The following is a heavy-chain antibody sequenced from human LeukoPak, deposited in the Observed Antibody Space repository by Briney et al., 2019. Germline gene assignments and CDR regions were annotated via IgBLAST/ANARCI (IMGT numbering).Heavy chain of an antibody. V-gene: IGHV3-30-3*01. CDR1: GFTFSSYA. J-gene: IGHJ4*02. CDR3: ASADY. Sequence: GGSLRLPCAASGFTFSSYAMHWVRQAPGKGLEWVAVISYDGSNKYYADSVKGRFTISRDNSKNTLYLQMNSLRAEDTAVYYCASADYWGQGTLVTVSS. CDR2: ISYDGSNK.